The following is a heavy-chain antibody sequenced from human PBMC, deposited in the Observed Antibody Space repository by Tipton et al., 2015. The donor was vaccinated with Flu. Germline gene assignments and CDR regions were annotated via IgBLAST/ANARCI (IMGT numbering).Heavy chain of an antibody. CDR3: TTFLWSSSSWTRPPQNE. CDR1: GFTFSNAW. D-gene: IGHD6-13*01. J-gene: IGHJ4*02. CDR2: IKRESDGGTA. Sequence: SLRLSCAASGFTFSNAWMSWVRQAPGKGLEWVGRIKRESDGGTADYVAPVKGRFTISRDDSKNTLFLQMNSLKTEDTAVYYCTTFLWSSSSWTRPPQNEWGQGPLVPVSS. V-gene: IGHV3-15*01.